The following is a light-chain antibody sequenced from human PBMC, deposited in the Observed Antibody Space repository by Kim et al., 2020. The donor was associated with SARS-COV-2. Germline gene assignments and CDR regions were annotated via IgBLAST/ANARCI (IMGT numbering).Light chain of an antibody. J-gene: IGKJ2*01. Sequence: ASVRYRVTITCRASQSISSYLSWYQQKPGKAPKLLIYAASSLQSGVPSMFSGRGSGTDFTLTISSLQPEDFATYYCQQSYSTPMYTFGQGTKLEI. V-gene: IGKV1-39*01. CDR2: AAS. CDR3: QQSYSTPMYT. CDR1: QSISSY.